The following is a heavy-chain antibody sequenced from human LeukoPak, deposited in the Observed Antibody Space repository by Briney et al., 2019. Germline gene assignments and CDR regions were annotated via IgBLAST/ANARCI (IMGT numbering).Heavy chain of an antibody. V-gene: IGHV3-64*01. D-gene: IGHD6-19*01. CDR3: AKQAVAGHTWFDP. Sequence: GVSLRLSCAASGFTFSSYAMHWVRQAPGKGLVYVSAISSNGGSTYYANSVKGRFTISRDNSKNTLYLQMGSLRAEDMAVYYCAKQAVAGHTWFDPWGQGTLATVSS. CDR1: GFTFSSYA. CDR2: ISSNGGST. J-gene: IGHJ5*02.